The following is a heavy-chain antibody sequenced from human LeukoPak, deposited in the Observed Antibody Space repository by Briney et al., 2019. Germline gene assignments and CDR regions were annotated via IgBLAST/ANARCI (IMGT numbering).Heavy chain of an antibody. CDR3: ARAGSIAAAGTNYYYYGMDV. J-gene: IGHJ6*02. CDR1: GYTFTSYA. Sequence: VASVKVSCKASGYTFTSYAMNWVRQAPGQGLEWMGWINTNTGNPTYAQGFTGRFVFSLDTSVSTAYLQISSLKAEDTAVYYCARAGSIAAAGTNYYYYGMDVWGQGTTVTVSS. CDR2: INTNTGNP. D-gene: IGHD6-13*01. V-gene: IGHV7-4-1*02.